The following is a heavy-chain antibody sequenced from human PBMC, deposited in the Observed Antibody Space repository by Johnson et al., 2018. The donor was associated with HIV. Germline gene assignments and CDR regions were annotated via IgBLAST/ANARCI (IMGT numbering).Heavy chain of an antibody. CDR2: TSNDGSNK. J-gene: IGHJ3*02. CDR1: GFTFSSYG. CDR3: AKEDPWRRAFDI. V-gene: IGHV3-30*18. Sequence: QEKLVESGGGVVQPGRSLRVSCAASGFTFSSYGMHWVRQAPGKGLEWVAVTSNDGSNKYYADSVKGRFTIYRDNFKNTLYLQMNGLRPEDTAVYYCAKEDPWRRAFDIWGQGTVVTVSS. D-gene: IGHD1-1*01.